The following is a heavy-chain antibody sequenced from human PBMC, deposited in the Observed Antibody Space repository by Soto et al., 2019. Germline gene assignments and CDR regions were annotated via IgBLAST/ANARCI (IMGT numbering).Heavy chain of an antibody. D-gene: IGHD3-22*01. CDR3: TTDLLSSDADY. CDR2: IKSKTDGGAT. V-gene: IGHV3-15*01. J-gene: IGHJ4*02. Sequence: GGSLRLSCAASGFTFSNAWMSWVRQAPGKGLEWVGRIKSKTDGGATDYAAPVKGRFTISRDDSKNTLYLQMNSLKTEDTAVYYCTTDLLSSDADYWGQGTLVTVSS. CDR1: GFTFSNAW.